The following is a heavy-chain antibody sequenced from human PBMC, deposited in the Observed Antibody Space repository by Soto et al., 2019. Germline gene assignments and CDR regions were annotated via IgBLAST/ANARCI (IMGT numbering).Heavy chain of an antibody. J-gene: IGHJ4*02. CDR2: ISDDGIND. CDR3: AKGSAGHYNSGTLLD. V-gene: IGHV3-30-3*01. Sequence: QVRVVESGGCVVQPGRSLRLSCAASGFTFSTYAMHWVRQAPGKGLEWVAVISDDGINDYYADSEKGRITISRDNSKNTLYLHLNSLRAEDTAVYYCAKGSAGHYNSGTLLDWGQGTLVTVSS. D-gene: IGHD3-10*01. CDR1: GFTFSTYA.